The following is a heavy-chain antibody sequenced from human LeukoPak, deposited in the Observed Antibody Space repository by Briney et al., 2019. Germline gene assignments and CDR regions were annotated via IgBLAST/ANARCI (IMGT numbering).Heavy chain of an antibody. Sequence: ASVTVSFKTSGYSENFYGITRVRHVAGQGLEWMAWISAQHGQTEYAPNSQDRVTMTTDTYTNTAYMELRSLRSDDTAVYYCAGSLGYCTSNVCYLKYWGQGTLVTVSS. J-gene: IGHJ4*02. D-gene: IGHD2-8*01. CDR1: GYSENFYG. CDR3: AGSLGYCTSNVCYLKY. CDR2: ISAQHGQT. V-gene: IGHV1-18*01.